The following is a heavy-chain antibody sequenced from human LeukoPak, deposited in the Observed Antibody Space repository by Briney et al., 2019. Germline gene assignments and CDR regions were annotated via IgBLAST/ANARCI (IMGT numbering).Heavy chain of an antibody. J-gene: IGHJ4*02. V-gene: IGHV4-39*01. Sequence: SETLSLTCTVSGGSISSYYWGWIRQPPGKGLEWIGSIYYSGSTYYNPSLKSRVTISVDTSKNQFSLKLSSVTAADTAVYYCARLARDGYNPLYYFDYWGQGTLVTVSS. CDR3: ARLARDGYNPLYYFDY. CDR2: IYYSGST. CDR1: GGSISSYY. D-gene: IGHD5-12*01.